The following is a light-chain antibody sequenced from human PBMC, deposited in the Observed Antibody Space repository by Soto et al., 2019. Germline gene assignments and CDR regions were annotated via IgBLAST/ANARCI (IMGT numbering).Light chain of an antibody. CDR2: GAS. V-gene: IGKV3-15*01. J-gene: IGKJ1*01. Sequence: EIVMTQSPATLSVSPGERATLSCRASQSVSSNLAWSQQKPGQAPMLLSYGASTRATGIPARFSGSGSGTEFTLTISSLQSEDFAVYYCQQYNNWPPWTFGQGTKVEI. CDR3: QQYNNWPPWT. CDR1: QSVSSN.